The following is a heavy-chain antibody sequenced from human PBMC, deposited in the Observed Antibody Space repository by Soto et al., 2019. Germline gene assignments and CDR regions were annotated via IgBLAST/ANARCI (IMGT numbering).Heavy chain of an antibody. CDR1: GYTFTSYS. J-gene: IGHJ4*02. CDR2: ISSYNCNT. CDR3: ARDLPPPDY. V-gene: IGHV1-18*01. Sequence: QVQLVQSGADVKKPGASVKVSCKASGYTFTSYSISWVRPAPGQGHEWMGWISSYNCNTTYAQKLQGRVTMTTDTSTSRAYMELRSRRSDDTAVYYCARDLPPPDYGGQGTLVTVSS.